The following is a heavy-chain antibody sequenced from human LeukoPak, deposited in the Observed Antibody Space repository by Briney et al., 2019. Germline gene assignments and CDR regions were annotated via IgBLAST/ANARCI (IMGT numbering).Heavy chain of an antibody. J-gene: IGHJ4*02. CDR1: GYTFTSYG. CDR3: ARDGTWGRYYYDSTGYGYYFDY. D-gene: IGHD3-22*01. Sequence: EASVKVSCKASGYTFTSYGISWVRQAPGQGLEWLGWISPYSGNTNYAQKLQGRVTMTTDTSTSTAYMELRSLRSDDTAVYYCARDGTWGRYYYDSTGYGYYFDYWGQGTLVTVSS. V-gene: IGHV1-18*01. CDR2: ISPYSGNT.